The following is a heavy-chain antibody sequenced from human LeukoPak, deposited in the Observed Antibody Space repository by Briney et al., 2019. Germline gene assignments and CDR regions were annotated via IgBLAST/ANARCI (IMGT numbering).Heavy chain of an antibody. CDR3: ASDSASYSFDY. Sequence: PGRSLRLPCAASGFTFSSYDILWVRQAPGKGMEWVALIWYDGSNKYYADSVKGRCTISRDNFKNTLYLQMKGLSAEDTAIYYCASDSASYSFDYWGQGTLVTVSS. V-gene: IGHV3-33*01. CDR1: GFTFSSYD. CDR2: IWYDGSNK. J-gene: IGHJ4*02. D-gene: IGHD1-26*01.